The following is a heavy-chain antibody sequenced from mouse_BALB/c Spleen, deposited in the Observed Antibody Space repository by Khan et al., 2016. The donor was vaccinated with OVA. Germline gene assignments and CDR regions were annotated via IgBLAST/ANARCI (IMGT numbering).Heavy chain of an antibody. D-gene: IGHD2-14*01. CDR1: GYTFTTAG. J-gene: IGHJ4*01. CDR3: ARGGDAYYRNDGGAMEY. V-gene: IGHV9-4*02. CDR2: INTHSGVP. Sequence: QIQLVQSGPELKKPGETVRISCKASGYTFTTAGIQWVQKMPGKGLKWIGWINTHSGVPKYAEDFKGRFAFSLEIYVNPAYLQITNLKTEDTATYLCARGGDAYYRNDGGAMEYWGQGTSVTVSS.